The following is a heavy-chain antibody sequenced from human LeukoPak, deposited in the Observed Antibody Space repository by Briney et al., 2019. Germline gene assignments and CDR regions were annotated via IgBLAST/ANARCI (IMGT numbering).Heavy chain of an antibody. Sequence: GGSLRLSCAASGFTFSSYGMHWVRQAPGKGLEWVAFIRYDGSNKYYADSVKGRFTISRDNSKNTLYLQMNSLRAEDTAVYYCAKDPGYDLWSGYEYRGQGTLVTVSS. CDR2: IRYDGSNK. V-gene: IGHV3-30*02. CDR3: AKDPGYDLWSGYEY. D-gene: IGHD3-3*01. J-gene: IGHJ4*02. CDR1: GFTFSSYG.